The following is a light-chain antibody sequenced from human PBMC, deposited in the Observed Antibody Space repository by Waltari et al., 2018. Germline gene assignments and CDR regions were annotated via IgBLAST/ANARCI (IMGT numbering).Light chain of an antibody. CDR3: QAWDSNTVV. V-gene: IGLV3-1*01. J-gene: IGLJ2*01. Sequence: SYELTQPPSVSVSPGQTASLPSSGDKLGTKSTSCYHQRPGQSPVLAIYQSTKRPSGIPDRFSGSNSGNTATLTISETQPLDEADYYCQAWDSNTVVFGGGSKLTVL. CDR1: KLGTKS. CDR2: QST.